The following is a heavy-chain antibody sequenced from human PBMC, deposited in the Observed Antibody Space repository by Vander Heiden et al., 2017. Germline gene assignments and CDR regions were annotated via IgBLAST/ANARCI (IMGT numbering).Heavy chain of an antibody. D-gene: IGHD1-26*01. V-gene: IGHV1-8*01. J-gene: IGHJ4*02. CDR2: MNHNSGNT. CDR1: GYTFTSDD. CDR3: ARGLDGSYGGDFDY. Sequence: QVQLVQSGAEVKNPGASVKVSCRASGYTFTSDDNNWVRQAAGQGLEWMGWMNHNSGNTGYAQKFQGRVTMTRNTSISTAYMELSSLRSEDTAVYYCARGLDGSYGGDFDYWGQGTLVTVSS.